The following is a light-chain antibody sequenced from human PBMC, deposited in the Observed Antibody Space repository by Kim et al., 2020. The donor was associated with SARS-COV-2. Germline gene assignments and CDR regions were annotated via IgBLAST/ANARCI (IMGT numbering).Light chain of an antibody. CDR3: QQYGSSPRYS. CDR2: GAS. Sequence: SPGERATLYCRAIQSVSSTYLAWYQQKPGQAPRLLIYGASTRATGIPDRFSGSGSGTDFTLTISRLEPEDFAVYYCQQYGSSPRYSFGQGTKLEI. J-gene: IGKJ2*03. V-gene: IGKV3-20*01. CDR1: QSVSSTY.